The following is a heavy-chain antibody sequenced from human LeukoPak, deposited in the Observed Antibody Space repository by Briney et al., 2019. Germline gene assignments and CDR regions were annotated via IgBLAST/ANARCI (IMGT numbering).Heavy chain of an antibody. D-gene: IGHD6-13*01. CDR2: INVYIGDT. CDR3: TRGEAAAGTYSDY. CDR1: GYSFSRHG. Sequence: ASVKVACKASGYSFSRHGISWVRQAPGHGLEWMGYINVYIGDTYYAQKLRGRVAMTTDRSTSTAYMELRSLTSDDTAVYYCTRGEAAAGTYSDYWGQGILVTVSS. J-gene: IGHJ4*02. V-gene: IGHV1-18*01.